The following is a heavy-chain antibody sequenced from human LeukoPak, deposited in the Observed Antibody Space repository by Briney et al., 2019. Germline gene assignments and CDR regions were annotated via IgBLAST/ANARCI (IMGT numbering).Heavy chain of an antibody. CDR3: ARDLGRIASGYYFDY. CDR1: GGTFSSYA. CDR2: IIPILGIA. J-gene: IGHJ4*02. Sequence: SVKVSCKASGGTFSSYAISWVRQAPGQGLEWMGRIIPILGIANYAQKFQGRVTITADKSTSTAYMELSSLRSDDTAVYYCARDLGRIASGYYFDYWGQGTLVTVSS. V-gene: IGHV1-69*04. D-gene: IGHD3-22*01.